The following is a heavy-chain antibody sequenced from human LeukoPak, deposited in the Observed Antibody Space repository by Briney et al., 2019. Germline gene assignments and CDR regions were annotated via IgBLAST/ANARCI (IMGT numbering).Heavy chain of an antibody. J-gene: IGHJ4*02. CDR3: ARVRLADERAWAY. CDR2: ITPKSGDT. CDR1: GCTFSDVY. V-gene: IGHV1-2*06. D-gene: IGHD3-3*02. Sequence: ASVKVSCRASGCTFSDVYIHWVRQAPGQGLEYVGRITPKSGDTYSPQRFQGRVTMTRDASISTAYMELSSLRSDDTAVYFCARVRLADERAWAYWGQGTLVTVSS.